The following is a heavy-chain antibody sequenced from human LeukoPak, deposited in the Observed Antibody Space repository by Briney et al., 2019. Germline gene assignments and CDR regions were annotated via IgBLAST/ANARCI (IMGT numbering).Heavy chain of an antibody. D-gene: IGHD6-6*01. CDR2: IYYSGST. J-gene: IGHJ6*03. CDR1: GGSISSGDYY. CDR3: AREKQLVESFYYYYYMDV. Sequence: SETLSLTCSVSGGSISSGDYYWSWIRQPPGKGLEWIGYIYYSGSTYYNPSLKSRVTISVDTSKNQFSLKLSSVTAADTAVYYCAREKQLVESFYYYYYMDVWGKGTTVTVSS. V-gene: IGHV4-30-4*08.